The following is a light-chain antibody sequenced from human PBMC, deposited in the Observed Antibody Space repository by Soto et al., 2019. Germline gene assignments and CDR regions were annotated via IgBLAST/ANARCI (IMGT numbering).Light chain of an antibody. CDR1: RAISHY. V-gene: IGKV1-27*01. Sequence: DIQMTQSPSSLSASVGDRVTITCRASRAISHYLAWYQHTPGKVPKLLIYAASTLQSGGPSRFSGSGSGTDFTLTISSLQPEDVSTYYCQEYDSAIFTCGPGTKLDLK. J-gene: IGKJ3*01. CDR2: AAS. CDR3: QEYDSAIFT.